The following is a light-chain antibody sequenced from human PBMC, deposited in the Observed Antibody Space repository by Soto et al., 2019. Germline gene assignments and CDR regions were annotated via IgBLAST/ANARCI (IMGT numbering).Light chain of an antibody. CDR2: KAS. V-gene: IGKV1-5*03. J-gene: IGKJ1*01. Sequence: DIQMTQSPSTLSASVGDRVTITCRASQSISSWLAWYQQKPGKAPKLLIYKASTRKSGIPSRFSGSGSGTEFTLTISSLQPDDFATYYCQHYNSYSEAFGQGTKVDIK. CDR3: QHYNSYSEA. CDR1: QSISSW.